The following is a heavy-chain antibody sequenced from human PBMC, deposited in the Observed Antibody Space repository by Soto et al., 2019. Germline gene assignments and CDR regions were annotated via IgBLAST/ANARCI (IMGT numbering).Heavy chain of an antibody. CDR3: ARGGSSSMFIDY. Sequence: SETLSLTCTVSGGSISSYYWSWIRQPPGKGLEWIGYIYYSGSTNYNPSLKSRVTISVDTSKNQFSLKLSSVTAADTAVYYCARGGSSSMFIDYWGQGTLVTVSS. J-gene: IGHJ4*02. CDR1: GGSISSYY. D-gene: IGHD6-6*01. CDR2: IYYSGST. V-gene: IGHV4-59*01.